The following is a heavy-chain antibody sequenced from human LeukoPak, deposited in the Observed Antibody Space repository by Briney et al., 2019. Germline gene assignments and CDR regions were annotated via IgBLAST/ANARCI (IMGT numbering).Heavy chain of an antibody. CDR2: INPNSGGT. V-gene: IGHV1-2*02. D-gene: IGHD3-22*01. CDR3: ARVGYYDSSGYYDY. Sequence: VASVKVSCKASGYTFTGYYMHWVRQAPGQGLEWMGWINPNSGGTNYAQKFQGRVTMTRDTSISTAYMELSRLRSDDTAVYYCARVGYYDSSGYYDYWGQGTLVTVSS. CDR1: GYTFTGYY. J-gene: IGHJ4*02.